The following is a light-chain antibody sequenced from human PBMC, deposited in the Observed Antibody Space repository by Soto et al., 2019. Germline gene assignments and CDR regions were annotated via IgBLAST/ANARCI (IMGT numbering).Light chain of an antibody. CDR1: SSDVGGYNY. J-gene: IGLJ1*01. CDR3: SSYTSSSTRV. CDR2: DVS. Sequence: QSVLTQAASVSGSPGQSSTISCTGTSSDVGGYNYVSWYQQHPGKAPKLMIYDVSNRPSGVSNRFSGSKSGNTASLTISWLQAEDEADYYCSSYTSSSTRVFGTGTKVTVL. V-gene: IGLV2-14*01.